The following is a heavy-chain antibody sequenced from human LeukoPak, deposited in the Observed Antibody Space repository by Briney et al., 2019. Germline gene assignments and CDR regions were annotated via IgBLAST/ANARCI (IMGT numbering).Heavy chain of an antibody. Sequence: PSETLSLTCTVSGGSITSGGHYWSWVRQPPGEGLEWIGHIFYSGTTLYNPTLKTRLTISEDTSNNQFSLRLTSLTAADTAVYYCARGRGYGYGIDYWGQGTLVTVSS. J-gene: IGHJ4*02. CDR3: ARGRGYGYGIDY. D-gene: IGHD5-18*01. CDR1: GGSITSGGHY. V-gene: IGHV4-30-4*08. CDR2: IFYSGTT.